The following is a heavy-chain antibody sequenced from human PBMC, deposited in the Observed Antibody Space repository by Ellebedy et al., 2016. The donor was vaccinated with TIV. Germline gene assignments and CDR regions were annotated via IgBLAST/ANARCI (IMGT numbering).Heavy chain of an antibody. CDR1: GFTFSSFT. V-gene: IGHV3-21*01. CDR2: ISTIGKYI. J-gene: IGHJ4*02. D-gene: IGHD6-13*01. Sequence: GESLKISCPASGFTFSSFTMNWVRQVPGKGLEWVSSISTIGKYIHVADSVKGRFTVSRDNTKNSLYLEMSSLRVEDTAIYYCARPAATYSSSWYDFDCWGQGTLVTVSS. CDR3: ARPAATYSSSWYDFDC.